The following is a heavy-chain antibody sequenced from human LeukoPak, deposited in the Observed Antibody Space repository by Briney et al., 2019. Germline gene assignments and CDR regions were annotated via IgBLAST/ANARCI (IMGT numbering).Heavy chain of an antibody. CDR1: GFTFSTYA. Sequence: PGGSLRLSCAASGFTFSTYAMHWVRQAPGKGLEWVAFIWPDGSKKYYADSVKGRFAISRENSKNTVYLQMNDLRPEDTALYFCAKISSSAESNFDYWGQGTLLTLSS. D-gene: IGHD6-25*01. J-gene: IGHJ4*02. CDR3: AKISSSAESNFDY. CDR2: IWPDGSKK. V-gene: IGHV3-30*02.